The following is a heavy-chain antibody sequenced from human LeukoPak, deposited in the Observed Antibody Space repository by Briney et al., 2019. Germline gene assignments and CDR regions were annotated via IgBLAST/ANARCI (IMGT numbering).Heavy chain of an antibody. D-gene: IGHD3-9*01. Sequence: PSETLSLTCPVSGGSFSSSRYYWGWIRHPPGKGREGIGSIYYTGSTYYKPSLKSRVTISVDASKNQISLKLSSVTAADTAVYSCARHKSFDYLSPIDSWGQGTLVTVSS. CDR2: IYYTGST. CDR1: GGSFSSSRYY. J-gene: IGHJ4*02. V-gene: IGHV4-39*01. CDR3: ARHKSFDYLSPIDS.